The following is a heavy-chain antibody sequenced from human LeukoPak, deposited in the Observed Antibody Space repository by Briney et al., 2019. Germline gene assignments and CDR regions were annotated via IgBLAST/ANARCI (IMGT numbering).Heavy chain of an antibody. Sequence: GGSLRLSCAASGFTFSSSAMSWVRQAAGKGLEWVSAISRSGDKTDYADSVKGRFTISRDNSKNTLYLQMNSLRAEDTALYYCAKVTGIADPFQYWGQGTLVTVSS. V-gene: IGHV3-23*01. D-gene: IGHD2-21*01. CDR1: GFTFSSSA. CDR3: AKVTGIADPFQY. J-gene: IGHJ4*02. CDR2: ISRSGDKT.